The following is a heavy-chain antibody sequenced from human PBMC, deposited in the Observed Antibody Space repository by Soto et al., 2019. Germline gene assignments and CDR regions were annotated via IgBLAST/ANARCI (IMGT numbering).Heavy chain of an antibody. J-gene: IGHJ2*01. CDR3: GRVKELLFDWSFDL. D-gene: IGHD1-26*01. V-gene: IGHV1-69*12. Sequence: QVQLVQSGAEVKKPGSSVKVSCKASGGTFSSYAISWVRQAPGQGLEWMGGIIPIFGTANYAQKFQGRVTITGDDPPSTASRERSSLRSEDTAVYSCGRVKELLFDWSFDLWARGTLVTVPS. CDR1: GGTFSSYA. CDR2: IIPIFGTA.